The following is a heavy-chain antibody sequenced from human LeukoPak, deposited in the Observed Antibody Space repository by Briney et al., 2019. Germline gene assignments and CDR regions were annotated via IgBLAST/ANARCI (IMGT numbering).Heavy chain of an antibody. Sequence: ASVKVSCKASGYSFTGYYLDWVRQAPGQGLEWMGWINPKSGGTNYAQKFPGRVPMTRDTSTSTAYMELSSLRSDDTAIYYCARRVFSGWGYYFDYWGQGTLVTVSS. D-gene: IGHD6-19*01. CDR3: ARRVFSGWGYYFDY. CDR1: GYSFTGYY. V-gene: IGHV1-2*02. CDR2: INPKSGGT. J-gene: IGHJ4*02.